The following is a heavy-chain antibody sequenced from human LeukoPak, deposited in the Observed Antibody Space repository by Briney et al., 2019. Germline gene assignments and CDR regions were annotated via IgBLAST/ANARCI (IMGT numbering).Heavy chain of an antibody. CDR3: VRDGHSSGWYENWFDP. Sequence: SETLSLTCTVSGGSTSSYYWSWIRQPAGKGLEWIGRIYSSGSANYNPSLKSGSGSTNYNPSLKSRLSMSLDTSKNQISLNLSSVTAADTAVYYCVRDGHSSGWYENWFDPWGQGTLVTVSS. J-gene: IGHJ5*02. D-gene: IGHD6-19*01. CDR1: GGSTSSYY. V-gene: IGHV4-4*07. CDR2: IYSSGSA.